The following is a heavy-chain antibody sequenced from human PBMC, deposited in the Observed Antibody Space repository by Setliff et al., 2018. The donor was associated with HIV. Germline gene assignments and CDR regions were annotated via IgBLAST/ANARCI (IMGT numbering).Heavy chain of an antibody. CDR2: IGPYKDRT. J-gene: IGHJ6*03. CDR3: ARVQVGDPYYSYYYMDV. Sequence: ASVKVSCKTSGYMFIAYGMSWVRRAPGQGLEWMGWIGPYKDRTEYAQKLQGRVTMTTDTSTSTAYMELRNLRSDDTAVYYCARVQVGDPYYSYYYMDVWGEGTTVTVSS. V-gene: IGHV1-18*01. CDR1: GYMFIAYG. D-gene: IGHD2-8*02.